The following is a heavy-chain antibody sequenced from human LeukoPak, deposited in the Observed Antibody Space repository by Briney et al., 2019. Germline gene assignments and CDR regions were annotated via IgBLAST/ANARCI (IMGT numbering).Heavy chain of an antibody. Sequence: SETLSLTCTVSGGSISSYYWSWIRQPPGKGLEWIGYIYYSGSTNYNPSLKSRVTISVDTSKNQFSLKLSSVTAADTAVYYCARRVGDYYGSGSYPYSWFDPWGQGTLVTVSS. D-gene: IGHD3-10*01. CDR2: IYYSGST. V-gene: IGHV4-59*08. CDR3: ARRVGDYYGSGSYPYSWFDP. CDR1: GGSISSYY. J-gene: IGHJ5*02.